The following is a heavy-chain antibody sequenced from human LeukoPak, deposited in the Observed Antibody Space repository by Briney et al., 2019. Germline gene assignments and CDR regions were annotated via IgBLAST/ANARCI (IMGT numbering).Heavy chain of an antibody. CDR1: GYTFTSYY. J-gene: IGHJ4*02. CDR2: INPSGGST. CDR3: ARDSGGYDRTYYFDY. D-gene: IGHD5-12*01. V-gene: IGHV1-46*01. Sequence: GASVKVSCKASGYTFTSYYMHWVRQAPGQGLEWMGIINPSGGSTSYAQKFQGRVTITADESTSTAYMELSSLRSEDTAVYYCARDSGGYDRTYYFDYWGQGTLVTVSS.